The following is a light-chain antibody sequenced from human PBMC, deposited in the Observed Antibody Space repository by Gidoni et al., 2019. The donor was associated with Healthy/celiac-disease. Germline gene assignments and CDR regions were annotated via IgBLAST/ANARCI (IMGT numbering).Light chain of an antibody. Sequence: DIQMTQSPSSLSASVGDRVTITCQASQDISNYLNWYQQKPGKAPKLLIYDASKLETGVPSRFSGSGSGKDFTFNISSLQPEDIATYYCQQYDNLLSFTFGPGTKVDIK. CDR3: QQYDNLLSFT. CDR2: DAS. V-gene: IGKV1-33*01. CDR1: QDISNY. J-gene: IGKJ3*01.